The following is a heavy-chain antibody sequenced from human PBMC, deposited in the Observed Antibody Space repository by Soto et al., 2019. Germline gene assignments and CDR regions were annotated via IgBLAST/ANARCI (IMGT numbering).Heavy chain of an antibody. Sequence: QVQLVESGGGVVQPGTSLRLSCAASGFTFSAYGMHWVRQAPGKGLEWLAVLSYHLSSEFYADSVKGRFTVSRDNSKNMVYLQMNSLRGEDTAVYYCAKDYGDYNFNYGMDVWGRGTTVTVSS. CDR1: GFTFSAYG. D-gene: IGHD4-17*01. CDR2: LSYHLSSE. J-gene: IGHJ6*02. V-gene: IGHV3-30*18. CDR3: AKDYGDYNFNYGMDV.